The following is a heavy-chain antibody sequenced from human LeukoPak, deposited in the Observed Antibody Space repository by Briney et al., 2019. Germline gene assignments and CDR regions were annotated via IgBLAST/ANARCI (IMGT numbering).Heavy chain of an antibody. D-gene: IGHD3-3*01. J-gene: IGHJ5*02. V-gene: IGHV4-39*07. Sequence: SSETLSLTCTVSGSSISSSSYYWGWIRQPPGKGLEWIGSIYYSGSTYYNPSLKSRVTISVDTSKNQFSLKLSSVTAADTAVHYCARGPNDFWSLSNWFDPWGQGTLVTVSS. CDR2: IYYSGST. CDR3: ARGPNDFWSLSNWFDP. CDR1: GSSISSSSYY.